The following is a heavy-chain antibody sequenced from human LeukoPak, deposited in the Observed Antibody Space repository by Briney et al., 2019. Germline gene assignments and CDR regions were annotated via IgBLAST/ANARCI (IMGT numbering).Heavy chain of an antibody. J-gene: IGHJ4*02. CDR1: GFTFSSYS. Sequence: PGGSLRLSCAASGFTFSSYSMKWVRQAPGKGLEWVSSISSSSSYIYYADSVKGRFTISRDNAKNSLYLQMKSLRAEDTAVYYCARDRESSSWFDYWGQGTLVTVSS. V-gene: IGHV3-21*01. CDR2: ISSSSSYI. D-gene: IGHD6-13*01. CDR3: ARDRESSSWFDY.